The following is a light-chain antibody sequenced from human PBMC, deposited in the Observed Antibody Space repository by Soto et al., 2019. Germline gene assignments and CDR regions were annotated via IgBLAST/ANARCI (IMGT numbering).Light chain of an antibody. Sequence: QSALTQPRSVSGSPGQSVTISCTGTSSDVGVYNYVSWYQQHPGKAPKLMIYDVSNRPSGVPDRFSGSKSGNTASLTISVLQAEDEADYYCCSYAGSNTLVFGGGTKLTVL. J-gene: IGLJ3*02. CDR3: CSYAGSNTLV. CDR2: DVS. CDR1: SSDVGVYNY. V-gene: IGLV2-11*01.